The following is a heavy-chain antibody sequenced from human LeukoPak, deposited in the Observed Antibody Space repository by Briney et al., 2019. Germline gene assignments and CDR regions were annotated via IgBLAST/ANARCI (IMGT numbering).Heavy chain of an antibody. CDR1: GGSFSGYY. V-gene: IGHV4-34*01. CDR3: ARVRYYYGSGSYYIRIYYYYYMDV. J-gene: IGHJ6*03. CDR2: INHSGST. D-gene: IGHD3-10*01. Sequence: SETLSLTCAVYGGSFSGYYWSWIRQPPGKGLEWIGEINHSGSTNYNPSLKSRVTISVDTSKNQFSLKLSSVTAADTAVYYCARVRYYYGSGSYYIRIYYYYYMDVWGKGTTVTVSS.